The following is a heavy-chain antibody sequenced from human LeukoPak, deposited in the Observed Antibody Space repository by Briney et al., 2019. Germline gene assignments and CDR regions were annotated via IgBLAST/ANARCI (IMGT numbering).Heavy chain of an antibody. CDR1: GGSISSSN. CDR2: ISSSGSTI. CDR3: AELGITMIGGV. J-gene: IGHJ6*04. V-gene: IGHV3-48*03. Sequence: LSLTCAVSGGSISSSNWWSWVRPPPGKGLEWVSYISSSGSTIYYADSVKGRFTISRDNAKNSLYLQMNSLRAEDTAVYYCAELGITMIGGVWGKGTTVTISS. D-gene: IGHD3-10*02.